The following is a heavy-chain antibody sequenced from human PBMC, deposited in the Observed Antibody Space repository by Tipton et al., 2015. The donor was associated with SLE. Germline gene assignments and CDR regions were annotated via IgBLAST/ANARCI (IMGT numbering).Heavy chain of an antibody. D-gene: IGHD6-19*01. CDR2: IFYSGST. J-gene: IGHJ4*02. CDR3: ARQAHDTGWYEHFDH. Sequence: TLSLTCTVSGGSISSYYWSWIRQSPGKGLEWIGYIFYSGSTNYNPSLKSRVAISLDTSKNQLSLNLSSVTAADTAVYYCARQAHDTGWYEHFDHWGQGTLVAVSS. V-gene: IGHV4-59*08. CDR1: GGSISSYY.